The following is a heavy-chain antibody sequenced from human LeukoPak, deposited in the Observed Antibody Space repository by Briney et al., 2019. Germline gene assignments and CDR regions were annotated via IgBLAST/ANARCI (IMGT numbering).Heavy chain of an antibody. CDR3: ARDTLGEGEDANYAVYYFDY. CDR1: GFTFSSYC. V-gene: IGHV3-7*01. CDR2: IKQDGNET. J-gene: IGHJ4*02. D-gene: IGHD4/OR15-4a*01. Sequence: GGSLRLSCAASGFTFSSYCMSWVRQAPGKGLEGVANIKQDGNETYYADSGRGRFSISRDNGKISLDLQMTSLRADDTAVYYCARDTLGEGEDANYAVYYFDYWGQGTVVTVSS.